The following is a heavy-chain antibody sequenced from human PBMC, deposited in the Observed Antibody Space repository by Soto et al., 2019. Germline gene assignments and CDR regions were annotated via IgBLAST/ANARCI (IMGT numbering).Heavy chain of an antibody. J-gene: IGHJ6*01. Sequence: QVQLVQSGAEVKKPGSSVKVSCKAPGGTFSTYAISWVRQAPGQGLEWMGGVIPIFGTPNYAQKFQGRVTITADESTSTGYMELRSLRSEETAVYYCARSQGGSSSLDIYYYYYYGMDVWGQGTTVTVSS. CDR3: ARSQGGSSSLDIYYYYYYGMDV. CDR1: GGTFSTYA. V-gene: IGHV1-69*01. CDR2: VIPIFGTP. D-gene: IGHD2-15*01.